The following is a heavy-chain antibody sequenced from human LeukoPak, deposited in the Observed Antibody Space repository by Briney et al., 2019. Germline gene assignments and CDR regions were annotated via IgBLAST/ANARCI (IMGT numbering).Heavy chain of an antibody. CDR1: GFTFTNYN. Sequence: GGSLRLSCAASGFTFTNYNMHWVRQTPGKGLQWVAAILYDGSKKYYADSVKGRFSVYRDNSDYTLYLQMNNLKTEDTALYSCANFDGDSQAFHIWGLGTMVTVS. D-gene: IGHD3-9*01. J-gene: IGHJ3*02. CDR2: ILYDGSKK. V-gene: IGHV3-30*18. CDR3: ANFDGDSQAFHI.